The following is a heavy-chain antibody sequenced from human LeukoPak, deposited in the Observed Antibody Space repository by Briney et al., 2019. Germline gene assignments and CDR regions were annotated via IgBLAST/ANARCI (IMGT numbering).Heavy chain of an antibody. V-gene: IGHV3-21*06. CDR3: ARDGVFGLLSVFDY. J-gene: IGHJ4*02. CDR2: FGSGGNYI. CDR1: GFIFSSYR. D-gene: IGHD3-3*01. Sequence: GGSLRLSCAGSGFIFSSYRVIWVRKARGKGLEWVSSFGSGGNYIYYADSVKGRFTISRDNAKNFLYLQMNSLRAEDTAVYYCARDGVFGLLSVFDYWGQGTLVTVSS.